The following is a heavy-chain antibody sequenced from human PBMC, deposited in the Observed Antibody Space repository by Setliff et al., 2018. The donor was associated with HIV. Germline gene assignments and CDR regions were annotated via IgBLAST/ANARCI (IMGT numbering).Heavy chain of an antibody. CDR1: GYTFTSYG. D-gene: IGHD3-10*01. Sequence: GASVKVSCKDSGYTFTSYGISWVRQAPGQGLEWMGWISAYNGNTNYAQKLQGRVTMTTDTSTSTAYMELRSLGSDDTAVYYCVRESYGSGSYRKRNSAFDIWGQGTMVTVSS. V-gene: IGHV1-18*01. CDR2: ISAYNGNT. J-gene: IGHJ3*02. CDR3: VRESYGSGSYRKRNSAFDI.